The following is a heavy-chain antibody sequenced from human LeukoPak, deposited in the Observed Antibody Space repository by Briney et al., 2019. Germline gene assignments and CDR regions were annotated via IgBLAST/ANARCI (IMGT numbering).Heavy chain of an antibody. J-gene: IGHJ4*02. CDR1: GFTFSDYA. CDR2: FKTNYNQV. Sequence: GGSLRLSCVASGFTFSDYAMNWVRQAPGKGLEWVSTFKTNYNQVYYAESVRGRFTISTDNSKNTAYLQMNSLRVEDTALYYCARSVPGYTRFDFWGQGALVTVSS. V-gene: IGHV3-23*05. D-gene: IGHD5-24*01. CDR3: ARSVPGYTRFDF.